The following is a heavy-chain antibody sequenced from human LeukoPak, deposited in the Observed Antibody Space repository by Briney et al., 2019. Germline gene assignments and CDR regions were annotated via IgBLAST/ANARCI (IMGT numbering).Heavy chain of an antibody. CDR3: VKRTVNYPFDF. V-gene: IGHV3-23*01. CDR1: GFTLSSFA. CDR2: ISGSGGST. D-gene: IGHD1-7*01. Sequence: GGSLRLSCAASGFTLSSFAMNWVRQAPGKGLEWVSAISGSGGSTFYADSVKGRFTISRDNSENTLYLQMNSLRAEDTAVYCCVKRTVNYPFDFWGQGTLLTVSS. J-gene: IGHJ4*02.